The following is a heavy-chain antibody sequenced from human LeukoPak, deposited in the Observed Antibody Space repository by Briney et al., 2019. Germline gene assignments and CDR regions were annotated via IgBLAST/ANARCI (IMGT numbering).Heavy chain of an antibody. CDR2: IRQDGSVQ. Sequence: PGGSLLLSCAASGFTFSSYWMSWVRQAPGKGLEWVANIRQDGSVQNYVDSVKGRFTISRDNPKNSVYLQMSSLRAEDTAVYYCLVTTRSRGFDYWGQGTLGTVSS. CDR1: GFTFSSYW. J-gene: IGHJ4*02. D-gene: IGHD1/OR15-1a*01. V-gene: IGHV3-7*01. CDR3: LVTTRSRGFDY.